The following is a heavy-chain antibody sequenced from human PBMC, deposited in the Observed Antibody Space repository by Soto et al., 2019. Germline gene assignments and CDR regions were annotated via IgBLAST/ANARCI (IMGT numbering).Heavy chain of an antibody. CDR1: GYTFTSYG. CDR2: ISAYNGNT. D-gene: IGHD2-15*01. J-gene: IGHJ3*02. V-gene: IGHV1-18*01. Sequence: QVPLVQSGAEVKKPGASVKVSCKASGYTFTSYGISWVRQAPGQGLEWMGWISAYNGNTNYAQKLQGRVTMTTDTSTSTAYMELRSLRSDDTAVYYCASSIIGYCSGGSCYAYFDIWGQGTMVTVSS. CDR3: ASSIIGYCSGGSCYAYFDI.